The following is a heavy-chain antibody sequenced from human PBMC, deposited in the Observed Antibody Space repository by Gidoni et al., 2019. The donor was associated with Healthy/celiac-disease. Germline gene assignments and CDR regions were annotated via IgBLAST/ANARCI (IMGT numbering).Heavy chain of an antibody. Sequence: QVQLQQWGAGLLKPSETLSLTCAVYGGSFSGYYWSWIRQPPGKGLEWIGEINHSGSTNYNPSLKSRVTISVDTSKNQFSLKLSSVTAADTAVYYCARQTRGVQYQLLSSWFDPWGQGTLVTVSS. CDR3: ARQTRGVQYQLLSSWFDP. J-gene: IGHJ5*02. D-gene: IGHD2-2*01. CDR2: INHSGST. V-gene: IGHV4-34*01. CDR1: GGSFSGYY.